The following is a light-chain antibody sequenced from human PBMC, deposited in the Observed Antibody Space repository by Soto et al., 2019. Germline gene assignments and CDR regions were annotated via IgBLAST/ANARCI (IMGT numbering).Light chain of an antibody. V-gene: IGLV1-40*01. CDR3: QSYDSSLSGSYG. CDR2: GNS. J-gene: IGLJ1*01. Sequence: QSVLTQPPSVSGAPGQRVTISCAGSSSNIGAGYDVHWYQQLPGTAPKLLIYGNSNRPSGVPDRFSGSKSGTSASLAITGLQAEDEAGYYCQSYDSSLSGSYGLGTGTKVTAL. CDR1: SSNIGAGYD.